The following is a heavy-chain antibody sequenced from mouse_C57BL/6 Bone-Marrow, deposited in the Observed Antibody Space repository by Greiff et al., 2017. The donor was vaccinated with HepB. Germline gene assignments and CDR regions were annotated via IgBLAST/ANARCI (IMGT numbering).Heavy chain of an antibody. D-gene: IGHD1-1*01. CDR2: IYPGDGDT. V-gene: IGHV1-82*01. Sequence: VQLQQSGPELVKPGASVKISCKASGYAFSSSWMNWVKQRPGKGLEWIGRIYPGDGDTNYNGKFKGKATLTADKSSSTAYMQLSSLTSEDSAVYFCARPYYGSSHFDVWGTGTTVTVSS. CDR3: ARPYYGSSHFDV. J-gene: IGHJ1*03. CDR1: GYAFSSSW.